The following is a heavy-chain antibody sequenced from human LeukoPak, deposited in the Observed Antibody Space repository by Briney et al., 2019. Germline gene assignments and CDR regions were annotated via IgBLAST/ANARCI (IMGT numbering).Heavy chain of an antibody. V-gene: IGHV1-2*02. CDR1: GYTFTGYY. J-gene: IGHJ5*02. CDR3: ARGRGPGSFHWFDP. CDR2: INPNSGGT. Sequence: ASVKVSCKASGYTFTGYYMHWVRQAPGQGLEWMGWINPNSGGTNYAQKFQGRVTMTRDTSISTAYMELSRLRSDDTAVYYCARGRGPGSFHWFDPWGQGTLVTVSS. D-gene: IGHD3-10*01.